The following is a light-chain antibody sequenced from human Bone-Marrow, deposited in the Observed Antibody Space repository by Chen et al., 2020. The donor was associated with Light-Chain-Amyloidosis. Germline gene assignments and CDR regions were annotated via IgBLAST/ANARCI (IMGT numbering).Light chain of an antibody. J-gene: IGKJ1*01. CDR2: GAS. CDR1: PSISSN. CDR3: QEYNDWPGT. Sequence: EIVMTQSPGTLSVSPGERATVSCRASPSISSNVAWYQHRPGQAPRLLIYGASTRATDIPARFSGSGSGTEFTLTISSLQSEDFAVYYCQEYNDWPGTFGQGTKVEIK. V-gene: IGKV3-15*01.